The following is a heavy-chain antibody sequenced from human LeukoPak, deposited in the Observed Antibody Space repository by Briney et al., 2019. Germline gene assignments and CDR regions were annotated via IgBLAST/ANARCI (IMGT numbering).Heavy chain of an antibody. CDR2: MSPNSGNT. Sequence: GASVKVSCKASGYTFTSYDISWVRQATGQGLEWMGWMSPNSGNTGKAQKFQGRVTMTRNTSTSTAYMELSSLRSEDTAVYYCARDLTLTWFGESPRGAFDIWGLGTMVTVSS. D-gene: IGHD3-10*01. CDR1: GYTFTSYD. V-gene: IGHV1-8*01. CDR3: ARDLTLTWFGESPRGAFDI. J-gene: IGHJ3*02.